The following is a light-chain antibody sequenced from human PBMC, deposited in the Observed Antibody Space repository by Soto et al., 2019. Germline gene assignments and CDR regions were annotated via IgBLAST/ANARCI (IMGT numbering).Light chain of an antibody. CDR1: QSISIY. CDR3: QQYNSYS. V-gene: IGKV1-5*01. J-gene: IGKJ1*01. CDR2: HAS. Sequence: DIHMTQSRSSLSASVVDLVTITCRTSQSISIYLNRYQQKPGTAPKLLIYHASTLESGVPSRFSGSGSGTEFTLTISSLQPDDFATYYCQQYNSYSFGQGTKVDI.